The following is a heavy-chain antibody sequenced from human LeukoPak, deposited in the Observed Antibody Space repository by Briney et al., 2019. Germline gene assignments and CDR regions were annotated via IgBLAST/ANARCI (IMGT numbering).Heavy chain of an antibody. J-gene: IGHJ4*02. Sequence: GGSLRLSCAASGFTFSNAWMSWVRQAPGKGLEWVGRIKSKTDGGTTDYAAPVKGRFTISRDDSKTTLYLQMNSLKTEDTAVYYCTTAWYYDSSTYSNFDYWGQGALVTVSS. V-gene: IGHV3-15*01. CDR1: GFTFSNAW. D-gene: IGHD3-22*01. CDR2: IKSKTDGGTT. CDR3: TTAWYYDSSTYSNFDY.